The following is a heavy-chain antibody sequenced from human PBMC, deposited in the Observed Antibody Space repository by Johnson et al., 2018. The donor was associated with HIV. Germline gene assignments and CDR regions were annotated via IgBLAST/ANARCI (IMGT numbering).Heavy chain of an antibody. D-gene: IGHD6-13*01. CDR3: ARDEAAVRMVANDAFDI. CDR2: ISYDGSNK. CDR1: GFTFSSYG. J-gene: IGHJ3*02. V-gene: IGHV3-30*03. Sequence: VQLVESGGGLVQPGGSLRLSCAASGFTFSSYGMHWVRQAPGKGLEWVAVISYDGSNKYYADSVKGRFTISRDNSKNSLYLQMNSLRAEDTAVYYCARDEAAVRMVANDAFDIRGQGTMVTVSS.